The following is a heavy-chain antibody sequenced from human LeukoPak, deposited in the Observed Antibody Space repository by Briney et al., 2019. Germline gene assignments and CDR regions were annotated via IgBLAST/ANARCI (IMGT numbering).Heavy chain of an antibody. CDR2: IYYSGNT. CDR1: GGSISSSSYY. CDR3: AGHNRPAYRVFNWFDP. V-gene: IGHV4-39*01. J-gene: IGHJ5*02. D-gene: IGHD1-14*01. Sequence: SETLSLTCTVSGGSISSSSYYWGWIRQPPGKGLEWIGSIYYSGNTYYNPSLKSRVTISVDTSKNQFSLKLSSVAAADTAVYYCAGHNRPAYRVFNWFDPWGQGTLVTVSS.